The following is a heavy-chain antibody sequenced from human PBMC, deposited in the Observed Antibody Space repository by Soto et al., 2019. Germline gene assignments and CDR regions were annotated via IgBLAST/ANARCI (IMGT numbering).Heavy chain of an antibody. CDR1: EFTVSGHA. J-gene: IGHJ3*02. D-gene: IGHD2-15*01. Sequence: VQVLESGGGVVQPGGSLRLSCEGSEFTVSGHAMTWIRQAPGKGQEWVSTITADGGTYYADSVKGRFAMSRDTSENTLYLQMNSLGAEDTAAYYCAPHVSCSGGSCQYDAFAIRGQGTMVTVSS. CDR2: ITADGGT. CDR3: APHVSCSGGSCQYDAFAI. V-gene: IGHV3-23*01.